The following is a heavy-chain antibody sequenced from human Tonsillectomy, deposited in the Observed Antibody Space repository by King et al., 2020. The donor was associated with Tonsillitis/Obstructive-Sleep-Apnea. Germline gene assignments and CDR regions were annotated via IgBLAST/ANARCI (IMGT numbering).Heavy chain of an antibody. D-gene: IGHD6-6*01. CDR2: IYYSGST. Sequence: VQLQESGPGLVKPSETLSLTCTVSGGSISSYYWSWIRQPPGKGLEWIGYIYYSGSTNYNPSLKSRVTISVDTSKNQFSLKLSSVTAADTAVYYCARASSIAARFAFDIWGQGTMVTVSS. CDR3: ARASSIAARFAFDI. J-gene: IGHJ3*02. CDR1: GGSISSYY. V-gene: IGHV4-59*08.